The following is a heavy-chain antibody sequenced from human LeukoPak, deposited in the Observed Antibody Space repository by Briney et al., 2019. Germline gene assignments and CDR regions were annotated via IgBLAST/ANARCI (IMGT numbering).Heavy chain of an antibody. Sequence: ASVTVSCKASGYTFTGYYMHWVRQAPGQGLEWMGWINPNSGGTNYAQKFQGRVTMTRDTSISTAYMELSRLRSDDTAVYYCARDLNVEWFLYSPFGDYWGQGTLVTVSS. CDR3: ARDLNVEWFLYSPFGDY. V-gene: IGHV1-2*02. CDR1: GYTFTGYY. D-gene: IGHD3-3*01. J-gene: IGHJ4*02. CDR2: INPNSGGT.